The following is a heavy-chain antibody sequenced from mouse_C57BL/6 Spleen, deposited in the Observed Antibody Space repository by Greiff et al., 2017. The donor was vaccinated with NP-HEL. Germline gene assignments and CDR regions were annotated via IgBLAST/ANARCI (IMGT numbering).Heavy chain of an antibody. V-gene: IGHV1-54*01. CDR2: INPGSGGT. CDR1: GYAFTNYL. Sequence: VQLQQSGAELVRPGTSVKVSCKASGYAFTNYLIEWVKQRPGQGLEWIGVINPGSGGTNYNEKFKGKATLTADKFSSTAYMQLSSLTSEDSAVYFCARGGYFDYWGQGTTLTVSS. J-gene: IGHJ2*01. CDR3: ARGGYFDY.